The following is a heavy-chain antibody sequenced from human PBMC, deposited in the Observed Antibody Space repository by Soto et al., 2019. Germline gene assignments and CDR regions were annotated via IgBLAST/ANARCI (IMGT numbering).Heavy chain of an antibody. J-gene: IGHJ3*02. CDR3: ARLLPCSSTSCYDAFDI. V-gene: IGHV3-66*04. Sequence: GGSLRLSCAASGFTVSSNYMSWVRQAPGKGLEWVSVIYSGGSTYYADSVKGRFTISRDNSKNTLYLQMNSLRAEDTAVYYCARLLPCSSTSCYDAFDIWGQGTMVTVSS. CDR2: IYSGGST. D-gene: IGHD2-2*01. CDR1: GFTVSSNY.